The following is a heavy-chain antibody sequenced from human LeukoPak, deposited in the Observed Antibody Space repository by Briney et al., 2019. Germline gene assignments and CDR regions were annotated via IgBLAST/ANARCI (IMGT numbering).Heavy chain of an antibody. CDR1: GGTFSSYA. V-gene: IGHV1-69*05. Sequence: SVKVSCKASGGTFSSYAISWVRQAPGQGLEWMGGIIPIFGTANYAQKFQGRVTMTRNTSISTAYMELSSLRSEDTVVYYCARGYSSGYYYGYYYGMDVWGQGTTVTVSS. CDR2: IIPIFGTA. J-gene: IGHJ6*02. D-gene: IGHD3-22*01. CDR3: ARGYSSGYYYGYYYGMDV.